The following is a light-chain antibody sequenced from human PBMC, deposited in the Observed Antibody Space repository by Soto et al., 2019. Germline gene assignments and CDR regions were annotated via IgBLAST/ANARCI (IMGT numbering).Light chain of an antibody. CDR3: QQANSFPLT. J-gene: IGKJ4*01. V-gene: IGKV1-12*01. CDR1: QDISSW. Sequence: DIQMTQSQSFVSASVGDRVTITCRASQDISSWLVWYQQKPGKAPKLLIHATSGLQSGVPSRFSGSGSGTDFTLTISNLQSEDFASYYCQQANSFPLTLGGGTKVDSK. CDR2: ATS.